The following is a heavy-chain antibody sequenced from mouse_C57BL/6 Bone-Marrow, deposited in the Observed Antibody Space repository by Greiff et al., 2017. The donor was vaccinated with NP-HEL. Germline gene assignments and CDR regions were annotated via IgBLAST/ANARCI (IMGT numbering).Heavy chain of an antibody. J-gene: IGHJ2*01. V-gene: IGHV1-82*01. CDR2: IYPGDGDT. D-gene: IGHD1-1*01. CDR3: ARGTTERYFDY. CDR1: GYAFSSSW. Sequence: VKLQQSGPELVKPGASVKISCKASGYAFSSSWMNWVKQRPGKGLEWIGRIYPGDGDTNYNGKFKGKATLTADKSSSTAYMQLSSLTSEDSAVYFCARGTTERYFDYWGQGTTLTVSS.